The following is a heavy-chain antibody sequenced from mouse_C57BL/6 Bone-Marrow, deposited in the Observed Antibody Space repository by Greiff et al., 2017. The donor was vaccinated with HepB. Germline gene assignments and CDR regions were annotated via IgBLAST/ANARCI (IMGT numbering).Heavy chain of an antibody. CDR1: GFTFSDFY. CDR3: ARDHYAMDY. CDR2: SRNKANDYTT. J-gene: IGHJ4*01. Sequence: EVKVVESGGGLVQSGRSLRLSCATSGFTFSDFYMEWVRQAPGKGLEWIAASRNKANDYTTEYSASVKGRFIVSRDTSQSILYLRMNALRAEDTAIYYCARDHYAMDYWGKGTSVTVSS. V-gene: IGHV7-1*01.